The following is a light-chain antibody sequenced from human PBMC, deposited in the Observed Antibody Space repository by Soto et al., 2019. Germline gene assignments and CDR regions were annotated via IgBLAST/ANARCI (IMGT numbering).Light chain of an antibody. CDR1: DSDVGVYNH. Sequence: QSALTQPASVSGSPGQSITISCTGTDSDVGVYNHVSWYQHHPGKAPKVMIDDVSNRPSGVSNRFSGSKSGNTASLTISGLQAEDEADYYCSSYTTSSTYVFGTGTKLTVL. CDR2: DVS. CDR3: SSYTTSSTYV. J-gene: IGLJ1*01. V-gene: IGLV2-14*03.